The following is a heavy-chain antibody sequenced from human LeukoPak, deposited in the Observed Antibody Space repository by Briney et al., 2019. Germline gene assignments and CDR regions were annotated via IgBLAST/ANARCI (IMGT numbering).Heavy chain of an antibody. CDR1: GGTFSSYA. V-gene: IGHV1-69*06. CDR3: ARAWVLTGYYKAYYYYYYMDV. D-gene: IGHD3-9*01. CDR2: IIPIFGTA. J-gene: IGHJ6*03. Sequence: GASVTVSCKASGGTFSSYAISWVRQAPGQGLEWMGGIIPIFGTANYAQKFQGRVTITADKSTSTAYMELSSLRSEDTAVYYCARAWVLTGYYKAYYYYYYMDVWGKGTTVTVSS.